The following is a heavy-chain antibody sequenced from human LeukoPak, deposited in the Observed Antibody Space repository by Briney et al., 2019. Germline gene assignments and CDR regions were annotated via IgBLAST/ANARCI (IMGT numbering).Heavy chain of an antibody. CDR1: GYTFTGYY. D-gene: IGHD1-26*01. V-gene: IGHV1-2*02. J-gene: IGHJ4*02. Sequence: GASVKVSCTASGYTFTGYYMHWVRQAPGQGLEWMGWINPNSGGTNYAQKFQGRVTMTRDTSISTAYMELSRLRSDDTAVYYCAREAIVGATRFFDYWGQGTLVTVSS. CDR3: AREAIVGATRFFDY. CDR2: INPNSGGT.